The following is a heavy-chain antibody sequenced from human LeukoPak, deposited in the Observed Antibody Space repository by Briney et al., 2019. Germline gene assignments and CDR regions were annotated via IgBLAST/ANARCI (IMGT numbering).Heavy chain of an antibody. CDR3: AKEGSSGWTRSFDY. CDR1: GFTFSSYG. Sequence: GGSLRLSCEVSGFTFSSYGMSWVRQAPGRGLEWVLSISGSGGSTNYADSVEGRFTISRDNSENTLYLQMNTLRAEDTAVYYCAKEGSSGWTRSFDYWGQGTLVTVSS. D-gene: IGHD6-19*01. V-gene: IGHV3-23*01. CDR2: ISGSGGST. J-gene: IGHJ4*02.